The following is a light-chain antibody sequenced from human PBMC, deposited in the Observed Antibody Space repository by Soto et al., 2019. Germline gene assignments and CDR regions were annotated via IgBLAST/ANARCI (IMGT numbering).Light chain of an antibody. CDR3: QQYSSSPHT. V-gene: IGKV3-20*01. Sequence: DIVLTQSPGTLSLSPGERAALSCRASQSVSSSYLAWYQQKPGQAPRLLIYGTSNRATGIPDRFSGSGSGTDFTLTIRGLEPVDLAVYYCQQYSSSPHTLGQGTHLEIK. CDR2: GTS. CDR1: QSVSSSY. J-gene: IGKJ2*01.